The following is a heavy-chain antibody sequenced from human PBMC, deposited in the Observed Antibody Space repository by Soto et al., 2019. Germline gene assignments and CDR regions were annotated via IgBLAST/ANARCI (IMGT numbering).Heavy chain of an antibody. V-gene: IGHV4-59*12. D-gene: IGHD1-26*01. Sequence: XATLSLTFSVSKGSISGFYWTWIRQPPGKILEWIGYIHYSGRTDYNPSLTSRATMSVDTSKNQFSLNLKSATAADTAVYYCVRVGVGIGNHFDSWGRGTLVTVSS. CDR1: KGSISGFY. CDR2: IHYSGRT. J-gene: IGHJ4*02. CDR3: VRVGVGIGNHFDS.